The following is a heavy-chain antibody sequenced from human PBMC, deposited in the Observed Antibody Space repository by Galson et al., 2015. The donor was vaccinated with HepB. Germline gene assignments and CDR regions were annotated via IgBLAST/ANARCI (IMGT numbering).Heavy chain of an antibody. V-gene: IGHV3-15*01. J-gene: IGHJ6*03. CDR2: IKSKTDGGTT. CDR1: GFTFSNAW. Sequence: SLRLSCAASGFTFSNAWMSWVRQAPGKGLEWVGRIKSKTDGGTTDYAAPVKGRFTISRDDSKNTLYLQMNSLKTEDTAVYYCTTGPELLHLYYYYYYMDVWGKGTTVTVPS. D-gene: IGHD1-7*01. CDR3: TTGPELLHLYYYYYYMDV.